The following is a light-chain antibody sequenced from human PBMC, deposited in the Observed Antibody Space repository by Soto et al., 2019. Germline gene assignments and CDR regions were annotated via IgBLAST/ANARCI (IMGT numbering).Light chain of an antibody. Sequence: QSALTQPASVSRSPGQSITISCTGTSSDVGGYNYVSWYQQHPGKAPKLIIYEVSNRPSGVSNRFSGSKSGNTASLTISGLQAEDEADYYCNSYTSKSTGVFGPGTKLTVL. CDR3: NSYTSKSTGV. J-gene: IGLJ1*01. CDR1: SSDVGGYNY. CDR2: EVS. V-gene: IGLV2-14*01.